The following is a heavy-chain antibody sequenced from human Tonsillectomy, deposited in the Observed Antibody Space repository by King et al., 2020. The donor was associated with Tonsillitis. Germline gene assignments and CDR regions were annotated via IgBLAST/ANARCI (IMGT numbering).Heavy chain of an antibody. CDR3: ARGVPAGAYYGMDV. J-gene: IGHJ6*02. D-gene: IGHD2-2*01. CDR1: GGSFSGYY. CDR2: INHSGST. V-gene: IGHV4-34*01. Sequence: QVQLQQWGAGLLKPSETLSLTCAVYGGSFSGYYWSWIRQPPGKGLEWIGEINHSGSTNYNPSLKSRVTISVDTSKNQFSLKLSSVTAADTAVYYCARGVPAGAYYGMDVWGQGTTVTVSS.